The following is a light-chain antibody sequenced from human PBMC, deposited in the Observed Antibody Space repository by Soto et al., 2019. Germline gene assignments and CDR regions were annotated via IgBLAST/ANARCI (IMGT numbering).Light chain of an antibody. CDR1: MRDVGAYNL. J-gene: IGLJ2*01. V-gene: IGLV2-14*01. CDR2: EVR. CDR3: SSYTTSSTVI. Sequence: QSVLTQPASVSGSAGQSITISCSGTMRDVGAYNLVSWYQQHPGTAPKLIIYEVRNRPSGISSRFSGSRSGNTASLTISGLQPEDEAHYHCSSYTTSSTVIFGGGTKLTVL.